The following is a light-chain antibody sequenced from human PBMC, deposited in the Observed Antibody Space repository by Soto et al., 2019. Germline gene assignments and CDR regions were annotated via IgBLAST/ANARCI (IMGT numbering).Light chain of an antibody. CDR3: QQYDQLPIT. J-gene: IGKJ4*01. Sequence: DIQMTQSASSLPASVGDTVTISCQASQDISKYLNWFQQKPGKAPKLLIYDVFNVATGVPSRFSGRGSVTDFTLIISNLQPEDFATDYCQQYDQLPITFGGGTKVDI. V-gene: IGKV1-33*01. CDR2: DVF. CDR1: QDISKY.